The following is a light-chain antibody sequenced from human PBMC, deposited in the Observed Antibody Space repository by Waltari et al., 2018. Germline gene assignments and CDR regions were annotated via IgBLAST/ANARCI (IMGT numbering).Light chain of an antibody. J-gene: IGLJ3*02. CDR1: SLNSYY. CDR2: GKN. V-gene: IGLV3-19*01. Sequence: SSELTQDPAVSVALGQTVGITCQGDSLNSYYASWYQQRAGQAPLLVIYGKNKRPSGTPDRFSGSSLGDTSSLTITAARAEDEADYYCSSRDIRGIQLLFGGGTKLTVL. CDR3: SSRDIRGIQLL.